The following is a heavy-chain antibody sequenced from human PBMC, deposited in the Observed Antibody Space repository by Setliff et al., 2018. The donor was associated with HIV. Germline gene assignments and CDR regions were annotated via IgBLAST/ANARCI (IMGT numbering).Heavy chain of an antibody. CDR3: AREHYDLLSGSTDY. J-gene: IGHJ4*02. Sequence: ASVKVSCKASGYTFTGYYMHWVRQAPGQGLEWMGRINPNSGGTNYAQKFQGRVTMTWDTSISTAYMELSRLRSDDTAVYYCAREHYDLLSGSTDYWGQGTLVTVSS. CDR1: GYTFTGYY. V-gene: IGHV1-2*06. CDR2: INPNSGGT. D-gene: IGHD3-22*01.